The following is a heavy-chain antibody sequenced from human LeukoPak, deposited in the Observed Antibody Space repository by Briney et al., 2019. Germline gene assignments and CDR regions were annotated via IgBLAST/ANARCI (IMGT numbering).Heavy chain of an antibody. CDR1: GGSISSGDYS. CDR3: VGEDSGGYRFDY. V-gene: IGHV4-30-2*01. J-gene: IGHJ4*02. D-gene: IGHD3-22*01. CDR2: ILHTGNT. Sequence: SETLSLTCVVSGGSISSGDYSGRWGRQPRGGGVEWIGYILHTGNTYYNPALKSRFTISIDRSKNQFSLQLTSMTAADTAVYYCVGEDSGGYRFDYWGQGTLVNVPS.